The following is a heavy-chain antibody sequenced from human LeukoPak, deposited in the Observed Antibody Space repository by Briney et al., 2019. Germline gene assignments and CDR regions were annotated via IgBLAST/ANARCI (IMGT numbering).Heavy chain of an antibody. CDR2: IYWNDNE. V-gene: IGHV2-5*01. CDR3: AHGYGDYDPYFDY. D-gene: IGHD4-17*01. CDR1: GFSLATSRVG. Sequence: ESGPTLLKPTPTLTLTCTFSGFSLATSRVGVGWIRQPPGKALEWLALIYWNDNERYSPSLRSRLTVTKDTSKTQVFLTMTKMDPVDTATYYCAHGYGDYDPYFDYWGQGTLVTVSS. J-gene: IGHJ4*02.